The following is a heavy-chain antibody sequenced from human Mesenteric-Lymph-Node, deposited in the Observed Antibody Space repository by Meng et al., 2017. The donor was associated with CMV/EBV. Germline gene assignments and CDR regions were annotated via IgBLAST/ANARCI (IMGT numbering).Heavy chain of an antibody. CDR2: LYSGGST. CDR1: GFTLTSNY. D-gene: IGHD6-13*01. Sequence: GESLKISCAGSGFTLTSNYMSRVRQAPGKGLEWVSVLYSGGSTYYADSVNGRFTISRDNSRNTLYLQMNSLRAEDTAIYYCAKDKGGAAGYWGQGTLVTVSS. J-gene: IGHJ4*02. V-gene: IGHV3-53*01. CDR3: AKDKGGAAGY.